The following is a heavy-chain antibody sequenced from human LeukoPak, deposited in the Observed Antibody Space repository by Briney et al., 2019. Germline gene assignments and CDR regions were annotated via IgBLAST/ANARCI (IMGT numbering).Heavy chain of an antibody. CDR2: INANSIST. J-gene: IGHJ5*01. CDR1: GFAFSVYA. Sequence: GESLRLSCAASGFAFSVYAMSWLRQPPGKGLEWVSTINANSISTSYAASVRGRFTISRDNSKNTLYLQLNTLRADDTATYYCAKPISGGLAVTADWFHPWGQGTLVVVSS. D-gene: IGHD6-19*01. V-gene: IGHV3-23*01. CDR3: AKPISGGLAVTADWFHP.